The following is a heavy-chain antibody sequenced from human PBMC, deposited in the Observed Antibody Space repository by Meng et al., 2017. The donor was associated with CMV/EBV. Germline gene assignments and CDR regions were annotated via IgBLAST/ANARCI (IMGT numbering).Heavy chain of an antibody. CDR3: AKVWRQLLPRRFDY. V-gene: IGHV3-23*01. D-gene: IGHD2-2*01. CDR2: ISGSGGST. CDR1: GFTFSSYA. Sequence: GESLKISCAASGFTFSSYAMSWVRQAPGKGLEWVSAISGSGGSTYYADSVKGRFTISRDNSKNTLYLQMNSLRAEDTAVYYCAKVWRQLLPRRFDYWGQGTLVTVSS. J-gene: IGHJ4*02.